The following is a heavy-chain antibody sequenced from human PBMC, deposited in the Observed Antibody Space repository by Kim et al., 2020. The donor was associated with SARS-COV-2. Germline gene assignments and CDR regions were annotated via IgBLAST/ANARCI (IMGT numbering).Heavy chain of an antibody. Sequence: SVKVSCKASGFTFTSSAVQWVRQARGQRLEWIGWIVVGSGNTNYAQKFQERVTITRDMSTSTAYMELSSLRSEDTAVYYCAATDYGDYGSLAYYYYGMDVWGQGTTVTVSS. D-gene: IGHD4-17*01. V-gene: IGHV1-58*01. CDR1: GFTFTSSA. CDR2: IVVGSGNT. CDR3: AATDYGDYGSLAYYYYGMDV. J-gene: IGHJ6*02.